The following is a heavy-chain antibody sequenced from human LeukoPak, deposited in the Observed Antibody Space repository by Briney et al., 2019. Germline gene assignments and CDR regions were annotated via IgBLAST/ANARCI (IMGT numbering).Heavy chain of an antibody. J-gene: IGHJ4*02. CDR1: GFTFSGYG. CDR2: ISYDGSNK. Sequence: GGSLRLSCAASGFTFSGYGMHWVRQAPGKGLGWVAVISYDGSNKYYADSVKGRFTISRDNSKNTLYLQMNSLRAEDTAVYYCAKDARLNYDILTGVFDYWGQGTLVTVSS. V-gene: IGHV3-30*18. D-gene: IGHD3-9*01. CDR3: AKDARLNYDILTGVFDY.